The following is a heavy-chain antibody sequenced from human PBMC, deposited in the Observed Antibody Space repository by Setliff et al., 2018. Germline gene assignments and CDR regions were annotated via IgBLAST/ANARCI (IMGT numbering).Heavy chain of an antibody. Sequence: KASETLSLTCNVSGDSISSTYHWGWIRQSPGKGLEWIGTIYHSGNTYYNPSLNSRLTISVDTSKNQFSLKLSSVTAADTAVYYCAVYNTGSSKDHYWGQGTPVTVSS. J-gene: IGHJ4*02. CDR3: AVYNTGSSKDHY. V-gene: IGHV4-38-2*02. CDR1: GDSISSTYH. CDR2: IYHSGNT. D-gene: IGHD2-8*02.